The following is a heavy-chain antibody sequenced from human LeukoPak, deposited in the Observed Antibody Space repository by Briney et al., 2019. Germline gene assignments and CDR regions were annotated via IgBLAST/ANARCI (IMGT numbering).Heavy chain of an antibody. J-gene: IGHJ3*02. D-gene: IGHD6-13*01. V-gene: IGHV4-39*07. CDR3: ARASSIAAAGHDAFDI. CDR1: GDSITSSSHY. CDR2: IYYSGST. Sequence: KSSETLSLTCTVSGDSITSSSHYWGWIRQPPGKGLEWIGNIYYSGSTYYNPSLKSRVTISVDTSKNQFSLRLSSVTAADTAVYYCARASSIAAAGHDAFDIWGLGTKVTVSS.